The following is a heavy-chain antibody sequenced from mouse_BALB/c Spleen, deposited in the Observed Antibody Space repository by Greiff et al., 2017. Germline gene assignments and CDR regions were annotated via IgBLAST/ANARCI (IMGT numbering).Heavy chain of an antibody. V-gene: IGHV3-6*02. D-gene: IGHD2-3*01. Sequence: VQLQQSGPGLVKPSQSLSLTCSVTGYSITSGYYWNWIRQFPGNKLEWMGYISYDGSNNYNPSLKNRISITRDTSKNQFFLKLNSVTTEDTATYYCAREGWLLPYYYAMDYWGQGTSVTVSS. CDR2: ISYDGSN. CDR3: AREGWLLPYYYAMDY. J-gene: IGHJ4*01. CDR1: GYSITSGYY.